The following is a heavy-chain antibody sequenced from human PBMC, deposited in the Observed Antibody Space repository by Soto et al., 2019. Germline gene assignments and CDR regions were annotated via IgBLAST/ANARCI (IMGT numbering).Heavy chain of an antibody. CDR2: ISSSGGTI. J-gene: IGHJ4*02. CDR3: ARWRTVTRGQFDY. D-gene: IGHD4-17*01. CDR1: GFTFSHYE. Sequence: EVQLVESGGGLVQPGGSLRLSCAVSGFTFSHYEMNWVRQAPGKGLEWVAYISSSGGTIYYADSMKCRFTISRDNAKNPLFLQMNSLRAEDTAVYYCARWRTVTRGQFDYWVQRTPVTVSS. V-gene: IGHV3-48*03.